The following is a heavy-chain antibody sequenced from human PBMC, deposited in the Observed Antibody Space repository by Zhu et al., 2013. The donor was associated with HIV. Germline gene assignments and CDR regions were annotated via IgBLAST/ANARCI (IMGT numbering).Heavy chain of an antibody. V-gene: IGHV1-2*02. J-gene: IGHJ4*02. CDR1: GYTFTGYY. CDR2: INPNSGGT. D-gene: IGHD3-10*01. CDR3: ARAAPKYYGSGSYYRY. Sequence: QVQLVQSGAEVKKPGASVKVSCKASGYTFTGYYMHWVRQAPGQGLEWMGWINPNSGGTNYAQKFQGRVTMTRDTSISTAYMELSRLRSDDTAAYYCARAAPKYYGSGSYYRYWGQGTLVTVSS.